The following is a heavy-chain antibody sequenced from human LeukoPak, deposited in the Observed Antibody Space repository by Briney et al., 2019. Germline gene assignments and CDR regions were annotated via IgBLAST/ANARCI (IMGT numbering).Heavy chain of an antibody. D-gene: IGHD6-13*01. CDR2: ISAYNGNT. CDR1: GYTFTGYY. Sequence: GASVKVSCKASGYTFTGYYMHWVRQAPGQGLEWMGWISAYNGNTNYAQKLQGRVTMTTDTSTSTAYMELRSLRFDDTAVYYCARDSSSWYEFDYWGQGTLVTVSS. CDR3: ARDSSSWYEFDY. V-gene: IGHV1-18*04. J-gene: IGHJ4*02.